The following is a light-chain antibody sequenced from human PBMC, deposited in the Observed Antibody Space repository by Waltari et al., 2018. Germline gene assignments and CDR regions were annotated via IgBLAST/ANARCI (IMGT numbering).Light chain of an antibody. CDR3: QQYYSSPLT. CDR2: WAS. V-gene: IGKV4-1*01. CDR1: QSVLWSSNERNY. Sequence: DIVMTQSPDSLAVSLGERATINCKSSQSVLWSSNERNYLAWYQQKPGQRPKLLIYWASTRESGVPDRFSGSGSETDFTLTISSLQAEDVAVYYCQQYYSSPLTFGPGTKVDIK. J-gene: IGKJ3*01.